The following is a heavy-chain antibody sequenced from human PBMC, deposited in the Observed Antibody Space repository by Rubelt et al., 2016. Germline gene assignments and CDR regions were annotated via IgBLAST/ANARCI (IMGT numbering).Heavy chain of an antibody. V-gene: IGHV1-24*01. CDR2: FDPEDGEK. J-gene: IGHJ4*02. CDR1: GYTLTELS. CDR3: ATRSLWFGEIDRYFDY. D-gene: IGHD3-10*01. Sequence: QVQLVQSGAEVKKPGASVKASCKVSGYTLTELSMHWVRQAPGKGLEWMGGFDPEDGEKIYAQKFRGRGTMTQGTSTDDASMGLSRLGSEGTAVYYWATRSLWFGEIDRYFDYWGQGTLVTVS.